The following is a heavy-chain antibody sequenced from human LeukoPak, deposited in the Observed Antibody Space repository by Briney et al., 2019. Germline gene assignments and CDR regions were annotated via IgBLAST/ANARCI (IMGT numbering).Heavy chain of an antibody. CDR2: INHSGST. CDR1: GGSFSGYY. D-gene: IGHD6-13*01. J-gene: IGHJ6*04. CDR3: ARAGIAAAGTLHGMDV. Sequence: SETLSLTCAVYGGSFSGYYWSWIRQPPGKGLEWIGEINHSGSTNYNPSLKNRVTISVDTSKNQFSLKLSSVTAADTAVYYCARAGIAAAGTLHGMDVWGKGTTVTVSS. V-gene: IGHV4-34*01.